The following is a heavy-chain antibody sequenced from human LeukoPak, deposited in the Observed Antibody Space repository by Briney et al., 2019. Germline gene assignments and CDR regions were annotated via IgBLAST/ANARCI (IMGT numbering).Heavy chain of an antibody. D-gene: IGHD3-22*01. Sequence: SETLSLTCTVSGGSISSYYWSWIRQPPGKGLEWIGYIYYSGSTNYNPSLKSRVTISVDTSKNQLSLKLSSVTAADTAVYYCARGITMIRFDPWGQGTLVTVSS. CDR1: GGSISSYY. J-gene: IGHJ5*02. CDR3: ARGITMIRFDP. V-gene: IGHV4-59*01. CDR2: IYYSGST.